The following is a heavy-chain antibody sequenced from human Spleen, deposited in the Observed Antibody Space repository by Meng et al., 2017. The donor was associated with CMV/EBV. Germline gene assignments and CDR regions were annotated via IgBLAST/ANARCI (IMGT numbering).Heavy chain of an antibody. CDR2: INQDESQK. J-gene: IGHJ5*02. V-gene: IGHV3-7*04. Sequence: GGSLRLSCAASGFTFSSHWMTWVRQAPGKGLEWVANINQDESQKNYVDSVKGRFSISRDNAKNSLFLQMNSLRAEDTAVYYCARVAAAGRGPDLWGQGTLVTVSS. D-gene: IGHD6-25*01. CDR1: GFTFSSHW. CDR3: ARVAAAGRGPDL.